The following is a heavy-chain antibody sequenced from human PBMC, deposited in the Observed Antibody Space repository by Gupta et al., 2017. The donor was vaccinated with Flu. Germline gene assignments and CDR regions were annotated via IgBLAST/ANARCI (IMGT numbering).Heavy chain of an antibody. D-gene: IGHD5-24*01. V-gene: IGHV3-7*01. CDR1: GFPFRRDW. J-gene: IGHJ4*02. CDR3: ARNRGWQQFDY. CDR2: IAADDSVK. Sequence: EEQLVESGGGLVQPGGSLRLSCAASGFPFRRDWMDWVRQAPGKGLEWVANIAADDSVKTYADSVKGRFTISRADAKDSLYLQMNSLRAEDTAVYYCARNRGWQQFDYWGQGALVTVSS.